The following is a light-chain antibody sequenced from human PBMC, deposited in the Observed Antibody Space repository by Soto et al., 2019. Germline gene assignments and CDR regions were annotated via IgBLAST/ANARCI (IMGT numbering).Light chain of an antibody. CDR2: KAS. CDR3: QQYIRGWT. Sequence: DIQMTQSPSTLSASVGDRVTITCRASLSISTWLAWYQQKPGKAPKLLIYKASSLESGVPSRFSGSGSGTEFTLTISSLQPDDFATYYCQQYIRGWTFGQGTKVEIK. V-gene: IGKV1-5*03. J-gene: IGKJ1*01. CDR1: LSISTW.